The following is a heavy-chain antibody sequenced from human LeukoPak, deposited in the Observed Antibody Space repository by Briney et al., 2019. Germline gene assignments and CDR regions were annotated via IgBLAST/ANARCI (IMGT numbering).Heavy chain of an antibody. CDR2: VIPIFGTA. J-gene: IGHJ4*02. Sequence: SVKVSCKASGGTFSSYAISWVRQAPGQGLKGMGGVIPIFGTANYPQKFQGRVTITADEYTSTAYIELSSVSSEDTPVYYCARDRFMTTFQYFDYWGQGTLVTVSS. CDR1: GGTFSSYA. D-gene: IGHD4-11*01. V-gene: IGHV1-69*13. CDR3: ARDRFMTTFQYFDY.